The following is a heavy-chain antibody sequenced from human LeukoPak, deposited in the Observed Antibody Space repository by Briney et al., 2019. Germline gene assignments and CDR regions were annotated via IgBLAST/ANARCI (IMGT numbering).Heavy chain of an antibody. CDR3: AKDDDDYPFDY. V-gene: IGHV3-30*18. D-gene: IGHD4-11*01. CDR1: GFTFSSYG. CDR2: ISYDGSNK. J-gene: IGHJ4*02. Sequence: GGSLRLFCAASGFTFSSYGMHWVRQAPGKGLEWVAVISYDGSNKYYADSVKGRFTISRDNSKNTLYLQMNSLRAEDTAVYYCAKDDDDYPFDYWGQGTLVTVSS.